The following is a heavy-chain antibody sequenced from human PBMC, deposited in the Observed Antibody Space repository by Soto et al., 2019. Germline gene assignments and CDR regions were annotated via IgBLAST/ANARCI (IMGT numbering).Heavy chain of an antibody. CDR2: VFYSGSI. CDR1: GGSISSYY. D-gene: IGHD2-8*02. Sequence: QVQLQESGPGLVKPSETQSLTCNVSGGSISSYYWSWIRQPPGKGLEWIGYVFYSGSINYNPSLKSRVTISVDTSKNQFSLKLSSVTAADTAVYYCARESPGAVFGYYYYRMDVWGQGTTVTVSS. CDR3: ARESPGAVFGYYYYRMDV. V-gene: IGHV4-59*01. J-gene: IGHJ6*02.